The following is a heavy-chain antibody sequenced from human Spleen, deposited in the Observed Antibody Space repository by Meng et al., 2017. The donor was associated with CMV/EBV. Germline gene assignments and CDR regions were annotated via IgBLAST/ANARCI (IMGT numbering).Heavy chain of an antibody. Sequence: YGGSFSSYYWTWIRQPPGKGLEWIGEINHSGSTNDNPSLKSRVTISIDTSKNQFSLKLSSVTAADTAVYYCARSIAGMTTVTTVSDYWGQGNLVTVSS. V-gene: IGHV4-34*01. J-gene: IGHJ4*02. D-gene: IGHD4-17*01. CDR3: ARSIAGMTTVTTVSDY. CDR1: GGSFSSYY. CDR2: INHSGST.